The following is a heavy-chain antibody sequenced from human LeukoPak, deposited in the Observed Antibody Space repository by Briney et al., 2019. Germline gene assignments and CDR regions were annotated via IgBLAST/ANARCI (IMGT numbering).Heavy chain of an antibody. Sequence: PGGSLRLSCAASGLIFDDYAMHWVRQAPGKGLEWVSGISWNSGSIGYADSVKGRFTISRDNAKNSLYLQMNSLRAEDMALYYRAKAAAGISTPFDYWGQGTLVTVSS. D-gene: IGHD6-13*01. CDR3: AKAAAGISTPFDY. V-gene: IGHV3-9*03. CDR1: GLIFDDYA. J-gene: IGHJ4*02. CDR2: ISWNSGSI.